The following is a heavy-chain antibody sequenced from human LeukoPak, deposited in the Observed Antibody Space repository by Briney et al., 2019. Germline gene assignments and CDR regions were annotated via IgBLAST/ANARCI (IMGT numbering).Heavy chain of an antibody. CDR3: ARGGYSYGLPFGY. CDR2: IYYSGST. V-gene: IGHV4-31*03. D-gene: IGHD5-18*01. Sequence: PSQTLSLTCTVSGGSISSGGYYWSWIRQHPGKGLEWIGYIYYSGSTYYNPSLKSRVTISVDTSKNQFSLKLSSVTAADTAVYYCARGGYSYGLPFGYWGQGTLVTVSS. CDR1: GGSISSGGYY. J-gene: IGHJ4*02.